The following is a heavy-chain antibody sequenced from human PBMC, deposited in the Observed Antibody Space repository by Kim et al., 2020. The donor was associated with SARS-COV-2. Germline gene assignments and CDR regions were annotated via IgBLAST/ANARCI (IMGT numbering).Heavy chain of an antibody. D-gene: IGHD3-10*01. J-gene: IGHJ4*02. V-gene: IGHV7-4-1*02. Sequence: TYAQGFTGRFVFSLDTSVSTAYLQISSLKAEDTAVYYCARVRAPYYFDYWGQGTLVTVSS. CDR3: ARVRAPYYFDY.